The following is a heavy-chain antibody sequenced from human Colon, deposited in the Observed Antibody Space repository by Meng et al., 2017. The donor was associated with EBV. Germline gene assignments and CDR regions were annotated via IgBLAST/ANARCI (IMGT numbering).Heavy chain of an antibody. Sequence: QGQSRGRGPGRVGPSGTLSLTCAGSGGSISTSDWWSWVRQPPGKGLEWIGEIYRGGGTNYNPSFKSRVTISVDTSNNHFSLKLSYVTAADTAVYYCARVRVIPAAVGFDYWGQGTLVTVSS. V-gene: IGHV4-4*02. CDR3: ARVRVIPAAVGFDY. J-gene: IGHJ4*02. CDR1: GGSISTSDW. CDR2: IYRGGGT. D-gene: IGHD2-2*01.